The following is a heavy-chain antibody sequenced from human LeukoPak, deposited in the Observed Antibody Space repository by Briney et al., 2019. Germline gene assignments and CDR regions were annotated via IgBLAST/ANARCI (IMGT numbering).Heavy chain of an antibody. D-gene: IGHD1-26*01. CDR3: ASCIVGANWFDP. Sequence: PSETLSLTCDVSGASIRNKFWSWLRHPPGKALEWIGYISYTGTTNYNPSLQSRVTISADMSKNQVSLKLTSVTAADTAVYYCASCIVGANWFDPWGQGILVTVSS. CDR1: GASIRNKF. V-gene: IGHV4-59*01. CDR2: ISYTGTT. J-gene: IGHJ5*02.